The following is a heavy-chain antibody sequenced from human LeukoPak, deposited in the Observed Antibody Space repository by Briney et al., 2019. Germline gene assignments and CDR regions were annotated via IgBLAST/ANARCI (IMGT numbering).Heavy chain of an antibody. Sequence: SGTLSLTCTVSGGSVSSGSYYWSWIRQPPGKGLEWIGYIYYSGSTNYNPSLKSRVTISVDTSKNQFSLKLSSVTAADTAVYYCARDGAAAAGTEPHFDYWGQGTLVTVSS. V-gene: IGHV4-61*01. CDR3: ARDGAAAAGTEPHFDY. CDR1: GGSVSSGSYY. D-gene: IGHD6-13*01. J-gene: IGHJ4*02. CDR2: IYYSGST.